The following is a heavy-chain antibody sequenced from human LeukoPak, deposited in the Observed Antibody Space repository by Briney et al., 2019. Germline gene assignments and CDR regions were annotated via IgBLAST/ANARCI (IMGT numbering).Heavy chain of an antibody. J-gene: IGHJ4*02. V-gene: IGHV4-59*12. Sequence: ASETLSLTCTVSGGSISSYYWSWIRQPPGKGLEWIGYIYYSGSTNYNPSLKSRVTISVDTSKNQFSLKLSSVTAADTAVYYCARELTGTAYFDYWGQGTLVTISS. CDR1: GGSISSYY. CDR2: IYYSGST. D-gene: IGHD1-20*01. CDR3: ARELTGTAYFDY.